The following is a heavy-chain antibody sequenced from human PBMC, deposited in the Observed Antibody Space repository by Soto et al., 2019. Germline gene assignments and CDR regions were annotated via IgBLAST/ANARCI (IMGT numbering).Heavy chain of an antibody. V-gene: IGHV4-59*01. J-gene: IGHJ6*02. CDR1: AGSPIPNF. CDR2: IYYSGST. D-gene: IGHD1-1*01. Sequence: AETFCHRYRGSAGSPIPNFWIGFRQPPGKGLEWIGNIYYSGSTNYNPSLKSRVTISVDTSKKQFSLKLSSVTAADTAVYFCARDRNWKGYYRMDVWGQGTTVT. CDR3: ARDRNWKGYYRMDV.